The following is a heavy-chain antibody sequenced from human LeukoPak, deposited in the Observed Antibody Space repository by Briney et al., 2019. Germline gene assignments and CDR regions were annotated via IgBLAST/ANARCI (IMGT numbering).Heavy chain of an antibody. CDR2: MNPNSGNT. D-gene: IGHD2-2*01. CDR1: GYTFTSNY. V-gene: IGHV1-8*02. CDR3: ARGLGSSTSCSEGCP. J-gene: IGHJ5*02. Sequence: ASVKVSCKASGYTFTSNYIHWVRQAPGQGLEWMGWMNPNSGNTGYAQKFQGRVTMTRNTSISTAYMELSSLRSEDTAVYYCARGLGSSTSCSEGCPWGQGTLVTVSS.